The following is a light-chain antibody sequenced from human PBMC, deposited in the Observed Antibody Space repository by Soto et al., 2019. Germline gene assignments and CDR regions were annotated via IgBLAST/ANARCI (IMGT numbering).Light chain of an antibody. CDR1: QGISDA. Sequence: DIQMTQSPSSLSASVGDRVTITCRASQGISDALGWSQQKPCNVPNSLISSTSSLQNGVPSRISGSGSETVFTLTSSSLQTEDFATDFCLQHSDYPFTFGQGTRLEI. CDR3: LQHSDYPFT. CDR2: STS. J-gene: IGKJ2*01. V-gene: IGKV1-17*01.